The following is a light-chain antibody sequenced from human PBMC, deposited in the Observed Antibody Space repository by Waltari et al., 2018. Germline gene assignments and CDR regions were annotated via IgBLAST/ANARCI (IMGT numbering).Light chain of an antibody. J-gene: IGLJ3*02. CDR2: VTSDASL. Sequence: QLVVPQSHSASPPLGASVKLTCTLRSRQSTNIFPCPHQRPAKGPRYLMKVTSDASLIKGDEIPDRFSVSSSGAERYLTISKLQSDDEADYYCQTGGHGTWVFGGGTTLTVL. V-gene: IGLV4-69*01. CDR3: QTGGHGTWV. CDR1: SRQSTNI.